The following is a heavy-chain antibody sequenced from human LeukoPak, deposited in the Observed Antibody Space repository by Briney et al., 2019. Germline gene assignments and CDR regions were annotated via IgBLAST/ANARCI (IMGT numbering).Heavy chain of an antibody. CDR2: ISYDGTNE. CDR1: GFKFNNYV. V-gene: IGHV3-30-3*01. Sequence: PGGSLRLSCTASGFKFNNYVMHWVRQAPGKGLEWVAVISYDGTNEDYADSVKGRFTISRDNSKNTLYLQMNSLRVEDTAVYYCTRGKLIVLVPAPIWGQGTMVTVS. D-gene: IGHD2-2*01. CDR3: TRGKLIVLVPAPI. J-gene: IGHJ3*02.